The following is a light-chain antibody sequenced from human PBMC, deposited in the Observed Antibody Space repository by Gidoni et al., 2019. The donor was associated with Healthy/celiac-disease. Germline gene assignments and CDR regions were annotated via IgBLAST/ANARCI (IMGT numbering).Light chain of an antibody. CDR1: SSNIGSNT. Sequence: QSVLTQPPSASATPGPRVTISCSGSSSNIGSNTVNWYQQLPGTAPKLLIYSNNQRPLGVPDRFSGSKSGTSASLAISGLQSEDEADYYCAAWDDSLNGVVFGGGTKLTVL. J-gene: IGLJ2*01. CDR3: AAWDDSLNGVV. V-gene: IGLV1-44*01. CDR2: SNN.